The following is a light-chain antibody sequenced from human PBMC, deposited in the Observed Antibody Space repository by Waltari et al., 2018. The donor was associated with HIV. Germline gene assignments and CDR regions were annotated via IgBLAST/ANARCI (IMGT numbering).Light chain of an antibody. CDR2: GVS. J-gene: IGKJ3*01. CDR1: QAIDSS. Sequence: AIRMTQSPSPISASKGDKVAITCRASQAIDSSLAWYQQKPGGAPKLLIYGVSTLESGVASRFSGSGFGTQFTLTIGCLQPEDFATYYCQQYFNYPFTFGPGTKV. V-gene: IGKV1-8*01. CDR3: QQYFNYPFT.